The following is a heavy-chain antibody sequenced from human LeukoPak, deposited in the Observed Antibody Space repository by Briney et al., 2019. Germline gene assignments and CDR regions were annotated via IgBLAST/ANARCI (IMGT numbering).Heavy chain of an antibody. CDR2: INHSGGT. CDR1: GGSFSGYY. J-gene: IGHJ1*01. V-gene: IGHV4-34*01. CDR3: ARDHYYDSSGYTFRH. D-gene: IGHD3-22*01. Sequence: SETLSLTCAVYGGSFSGYYWSWIRQSPGKGLEWIGEINHSGGTNYNPSLDSRVTISLDTFKKQFSLKLRSVTAADTAVYYCARDHYYDSSGYTFRHWGQGTLVTVSS.